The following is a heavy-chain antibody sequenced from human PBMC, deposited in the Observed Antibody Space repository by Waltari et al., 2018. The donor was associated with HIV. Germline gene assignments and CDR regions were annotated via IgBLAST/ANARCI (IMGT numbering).Heavy chain of an antibody. D-gene: IGHD5-18*01. CDR3: ARGREYSYGPVSY. J-gene: IGHJ4*02. Sequence: EVQVVETGGGLIQPGGSLRLSCAASGFSVSTTYMSWVRQAPGTGREWVAVMYGDGDTSYGDSVKGRFTMSRDNSKNTVFLQMNRLRVEDTAVYYCARGREYSYGPVSYWGQGALVTVSS. CDR1: GFSVSTTY. V-gene: IGHV3-53*02. CDR2: MYGDGDT.